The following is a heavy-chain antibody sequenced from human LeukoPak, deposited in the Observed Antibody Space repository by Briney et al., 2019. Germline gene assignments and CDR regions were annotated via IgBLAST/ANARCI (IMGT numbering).Heavy chain of an antibody. D-gene: IGHD3-10*01. J-gene: IGHJ4*02. V-gene: IGHV3-53*04. CDR2: IYSGGST. CDR3: AKAKSNTMVRGVIIKSDY. CDR1: GFTVSSNY. Sequence: GGSLRLSCAASGFTVSSNYMSWVRQAPGKGLEWVSVIYSGGSTYYADSVKGRFTISRHNSKNTLYLQMNSLRAEDTAVYYCAKAKSNTMVRGVIIKSDYWGQGTLVTVSS.